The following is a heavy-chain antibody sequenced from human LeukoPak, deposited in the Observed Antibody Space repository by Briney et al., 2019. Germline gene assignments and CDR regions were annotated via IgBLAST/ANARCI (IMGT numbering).Heavy chain of an antibody. CDR2: IYPGDSDT. Sequence: GESLKISCKGSGYSFSSYWIGWLRQMPGKGLEWMGIIYPGDSDTRYSPSFQGQVTISADKSISTAYLQWSSLKASDTAMYYCATNSGYITGCWGYWGQGTLVTVSS. V-gene: IGHV5-51*01. CDR1: GYSFSSYW. J-gene: IGHJ4*02. CDR3: ATNSGYITGCWGY. D-gene: IGHD6-19*01.